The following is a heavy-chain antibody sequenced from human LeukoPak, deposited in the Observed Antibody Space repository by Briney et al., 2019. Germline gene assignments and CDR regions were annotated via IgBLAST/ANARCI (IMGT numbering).Heavy chain of an antibody. J-gene: IGHJ4*02. CDR3: ATGCVGSPNCQTTGYDH. Sequence: GGSLRLSCAASGFTFSIYAMNWVRQAPGKGLEWFSGISDSGRNTYYSDSVKGRFTISRDNSESTVYLQMNSLTAEDTAQYYCATGCVGSPNCQTTGYDHWGQGTLVTVSS. CDR1: GFTFSIYA. D-gene: IGHD2-2*01. CDR2: ISDSGRNT. V-gene: IGHV3-23*01.